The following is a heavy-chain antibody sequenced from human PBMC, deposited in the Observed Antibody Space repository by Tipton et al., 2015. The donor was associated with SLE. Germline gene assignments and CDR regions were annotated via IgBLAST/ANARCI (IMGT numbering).Heavy chain of an antibody. V-gene: IGHV3-30-3*01. D-gene: IGHD1-20*01. CDR1: GFTFNTYT. CDR2: ISFDGSNT. J-gene: IGHJ6*02. CDR3: ARVGPGITGRGDV. Sequence: SLRLSCAASGFTFNTYTMYWVRQAPGKGLEWVAVISFDGSNTNYADSVKGRFTISRDNSKNTLYLQMNSLRAEDTAVYYCARVGPGITGRGDVWGQGTTVTVSS.